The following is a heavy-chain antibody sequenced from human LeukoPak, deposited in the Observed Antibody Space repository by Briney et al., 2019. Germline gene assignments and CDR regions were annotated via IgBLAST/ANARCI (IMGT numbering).Heavy chain of an antibody. CDR2: IYYSGST. V-gene: IGHV4-61*01. J-gene: IGHJ5*02. D-gene: IGHD1-1*01. CDR3: AREIRSRGTGWFDP. CDR1: GGSVSSGSYY. Sequence: PSGTLSLTCTVSGGSVSSGSYYWSWIRQPPGKGLEWIGYIYYSGSTNYNPSLKSRVTISVDTSKNQFSLRLSSVTAADTAVYYCAREIRSRGTGWFDPWGQGTLVTVSS.